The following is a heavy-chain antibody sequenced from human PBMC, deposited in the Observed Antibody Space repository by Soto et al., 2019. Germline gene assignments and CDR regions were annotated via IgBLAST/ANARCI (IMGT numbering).Heavy chain of an antibody. CDR1: GFTFDDYA. CDR2: ISWNSGNL. Sequence: GGSLRLSCAASGFTFDDYAMHWVRQGPGKGLEWVSSISWNSGNLGYADSVKGRFTISRDNAKNSLYLQMNSLRGEDTTLYYCAKGASTTVFAFNDYWGQGTLVTVSS. D-gene: IGHD4-17*01. CDR3: AKGASTTVFAFNDY. J-gene: IGHJ4*02. V-gene: IGHV3-9*01.